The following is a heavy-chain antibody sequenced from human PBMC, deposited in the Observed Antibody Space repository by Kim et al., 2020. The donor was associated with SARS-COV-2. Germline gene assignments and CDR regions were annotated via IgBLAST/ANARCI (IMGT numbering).Heavy chain of an antibody. J-gene: IGHJ4*02. CDR3: AKDSDVYKDGAWD. D-gene: IGHD3-16*01. V-gene: IGHV3-21*01. CDR2: ISSGGSYT. CDR1: GFTFSDYS. Sequence: GGSLRLSCVASGFTFSDYSMNWVRQAPGKGLEWISSISSGGSYTYYADSVMGRFTISRDNAENTLYLQMSSLRADDTAVYYCAKDSDVYKDGAWDWGQGNLVTV.